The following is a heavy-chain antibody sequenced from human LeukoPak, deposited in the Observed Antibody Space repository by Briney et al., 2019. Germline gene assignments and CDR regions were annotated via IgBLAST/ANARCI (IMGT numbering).Heavy chain of an antibody. CDR1: GGFISSIIYY. V-gene: IGHV4-39*01. CDR3: ESRATLSRGDVGVHFDY. CDR2: IYYNGIT. J-gene: IGHJ4*02. D-gene: IGHD2-21*01. Sequence: TSETLSLTCTVSGGFISSIIYYWAWIRQPPGQGLEWIASIYYNGITYYNPSLESRVTMSVDTSRNQFSLRLSTLSAADTAVKSGESRATLSRGDVGVHFDYWGQGSLVTVSS.